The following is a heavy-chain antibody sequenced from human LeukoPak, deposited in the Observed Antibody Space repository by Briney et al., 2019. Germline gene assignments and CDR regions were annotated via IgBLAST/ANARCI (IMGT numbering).Heavy chain of an antibody. V-gene: IGHV3-30-3*01. Sequence: PGRSLRLSCAASGFTFSSYAMHWVRQAPGKGLEWVAVISYDGSNKYYADSVKGRFTISRDNFKNTLYLQMNSLRAEDTAVYYCARDAYCGGDCWPDYWGQGTLVTVSS. CDR3: ARDAYCGGDCWPDY. CDR2: ISYDGSNK. D-gene: IGHD2-21*02. CDR1: GFTFSSYA. J-gene: IGHJ4*02.